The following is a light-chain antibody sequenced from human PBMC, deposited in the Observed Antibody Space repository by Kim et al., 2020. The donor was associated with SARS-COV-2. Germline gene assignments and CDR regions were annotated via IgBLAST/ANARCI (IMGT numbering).Light chain of an antibody. V-gene: IGKV3-20*01. CDR3: QQYGSSQWT. J-gene: IGKJ1*01. Sequence: SPGERAILSCRASQSVSSSDLVWYQQKRGQAPRLLIYGASYRATGIPDRFSGSGSGTDFTLTISRLEPEDFAVYFCQQYGSSQWTFGQGTKVDIK. CDR2: GAS. CDR1: QSVSSSD.